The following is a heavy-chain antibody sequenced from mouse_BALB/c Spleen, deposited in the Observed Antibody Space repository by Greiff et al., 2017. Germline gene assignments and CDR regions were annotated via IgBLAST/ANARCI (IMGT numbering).Heavy chain of an antibody. D-gene: IGHD1-1*01. CDR3: VRQGYGSYCDY. CDR2: IRSKSNNYAT. Sequence: EVQRVESGGGLVQPKGSLKLSCAASGFTFNTYAMNWVRQAPGKGLEWVARIRSKSNNYATYYADSVKDSFTISRDDSQSMLYLQMNNLKTEDTAMYYCVRQGYGSYCDYWGQGTTLTVSS. J-gene: IGHJ2*01. CDR1: GFTFNTYA. V-gene: IGHV10-1*02.